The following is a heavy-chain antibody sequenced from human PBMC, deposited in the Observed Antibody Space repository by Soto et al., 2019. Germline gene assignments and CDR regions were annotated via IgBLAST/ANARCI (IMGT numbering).Heavy chain of an antibody. Sequence: PGESLKISCQGSGYSFTGYLISWVRQMPGKGLEWMGRINPSDSYTNYSPSFKGHVTISADKSISTAYLQWSSLKASDTAIYYCARRDGYNFDYWGQGTLVTVSS. CDR1: GYSFTGYL. CDR3: ARRDGYNFDY. J-gene: IGHJ4*02. CDR2: INPSDSYT. D-gene: IGHD5-12*01. V-gene: IGHV5-10-1*01.